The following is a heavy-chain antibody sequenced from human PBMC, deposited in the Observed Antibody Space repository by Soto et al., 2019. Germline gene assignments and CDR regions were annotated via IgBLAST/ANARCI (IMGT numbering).Heavy chain of an antibody. V-gene: IGHV3-33*01. CDR2: IWYDGSNK. Sequence: QVQLVESGGGVVLPGRSLRLSSAASGFTFSSYGMHWVRQAPGKGLEWVAVIWYDGSNKYYADSVKGRFTISRDNSKNTLYLQMNSLRAEDTAVYYCARGSPLAAAGLYGMDVWGQGTTVTVSS. CDR3: ARGSPLAAAGLYGMDV. D-gene: IGHD6-13*01. J-gene: IGHJ6*02. CDR1: GFTFSSYG.